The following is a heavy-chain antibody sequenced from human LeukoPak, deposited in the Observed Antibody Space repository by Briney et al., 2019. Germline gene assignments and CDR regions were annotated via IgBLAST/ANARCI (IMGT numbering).Heavy chain of an antibody. V-gene: IGHV3-23*01. J-gene: IGHJ6*02. Sequence: GGSLRLSCAASGFTFSSYAMSWVRPAPRRGLEWVSAISGSGGSTYYADSVKGRFTISRNNSKNTLYLQMNSLRAEDTAVYYCAKDPVVVPAASGMDVWGQGTTVTVSS. CDR2: ISGSGGST. CDR3: AKDPVVVPAASGMDV. CDR1: GFTFSSYA. D-gene: IGHD2-2*01.